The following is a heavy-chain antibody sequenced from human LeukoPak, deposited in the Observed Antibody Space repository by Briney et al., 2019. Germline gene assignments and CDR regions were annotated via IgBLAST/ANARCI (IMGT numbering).Heavy chain of an antibody. CDR1: GGSISSGGYY. D-gene: IGHD6-13*01. CDR3: ARAQSSSWLHYYYYYGMDV. Sequence: SETLSLTCTVSGGSISSGGYYWSWIRQHPGKGLEWIGYIYYSGSTYYNLSLKSRVTISVDTSKNQFSLKLSSVTAADTAVYYCARAQSSSWLHYYYYYGMDVWGQGTTVTVSS. CDR2: IYYSGST. V-gene: IGHV4-31*03. J-gene: IGHJ6*02.